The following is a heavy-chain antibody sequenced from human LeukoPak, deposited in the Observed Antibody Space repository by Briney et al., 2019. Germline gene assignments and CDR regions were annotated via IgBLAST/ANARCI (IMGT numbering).Heavy chain of an antibody. Sequence: GASVKVSCKASGYTFTGHYMHWVRQAPGQGLEWMGWINPNSGGTNYAQKFQGRVTMTRDTSISTAYMELSRLRSDDTAVYFCSRRSSGNSGFDPWGQGTLVTVSS. CDR3: SRRSSGNSGFDP. J-gene: IGHJ5*02. V-gene: IGHV1-2*02. D-gene: IGHD6-19*01. CDR2: INPNSGGT. CDR1: GYTFTGHY.